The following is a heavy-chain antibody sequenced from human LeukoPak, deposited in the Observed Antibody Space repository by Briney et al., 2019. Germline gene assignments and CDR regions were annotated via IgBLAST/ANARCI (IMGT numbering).Heavy chain of an antibody. D-gene: IGHD3-3*01. CDR1: GGSISSGSYY. CDR2: IYTSGST. Sequence: SETLSLTCTVSGGSISSGSYYWSWIRQPAGKGLEWIGRIYTSGSTNYNPSLKSRVTISVDTSKNQFSLKLSSVTAADTAVYYCASESITIFGVVNAQYYYYYYMDAWGKGTTVTVSS. CDR3: ASESITIFGVVNAQYYYYYYMDA. V-gene: IGHV4-61*02. J-gene: IGHJ6*03.